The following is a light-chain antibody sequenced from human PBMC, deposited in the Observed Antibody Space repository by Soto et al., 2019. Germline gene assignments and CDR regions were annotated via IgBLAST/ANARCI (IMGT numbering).Light chain of an antibody. V-gene: IGLV1-40*01. CDR1: RSNIGSGYD. Sequence: QSVLTQPPSVSGAPGQRVTISCTGSRSNIGSGYDVHWYQQLPGTAPKLLIYGNSNRPSGVPDRFSGSKSGTSPSLAISGLRAEDEGDYYCQSYDSSLSGWVFGGGTQLTVL. CDR2: GNS. J-gene: IGLJ3*02. CDR3: QSYDSSLSGWV.